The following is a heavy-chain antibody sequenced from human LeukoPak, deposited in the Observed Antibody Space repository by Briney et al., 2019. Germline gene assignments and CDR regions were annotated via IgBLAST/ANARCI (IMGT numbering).Heavy chain of an antibody. J-gene: IGHJ4*02. CDR3: ARPRQGTVTIFEY. D-gene: IGHD4-17*01. CDR2: IYYSGST. CDR1: GGSISSYY. Sequence: SETLSLTCTVSGGSISSYYWSWIRQPPGKGLEWIGYIYYSGSTNYNPSLKSRVTISVDTSKIQLSLKLTSVTAADTAVYYCARPRQGTVTIFEYWGQGTLVTVSS. V-gene: IGHV4-59*08.